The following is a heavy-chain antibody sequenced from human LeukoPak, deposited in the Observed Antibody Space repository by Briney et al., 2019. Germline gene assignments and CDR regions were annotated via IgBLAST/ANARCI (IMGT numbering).Heavy chain of an antibody. V-gene: IGHV4-4*07. CDR3: AREGRGGLLWFGEYYYFDY. D-gene: IGHD3-10*01. Sequence: SETLSLTCTASGGSISSYYWSWIRQPAGKGLEWIGRIYTSGSTNYNPSLKSRVTMSVDTSKNQFSLKLSSVTAADTAVYYCAREGRGGLLWFGEYYYFDYWGQGTLVTVSS. J-gene: IGHJ4*02. CDR2: IYTSGST. CDR1: GGSISSYY.